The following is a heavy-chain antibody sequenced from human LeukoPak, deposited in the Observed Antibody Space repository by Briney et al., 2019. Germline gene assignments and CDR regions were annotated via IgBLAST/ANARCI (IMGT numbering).Heavy chain of an antibody. J-gene: IGHJ6*03. V-gene: IGHV1-69*13. CDR1: GGTFSSYA. CDR2: IIPIFGTA. Sequence: SVKVSCKASGGTFSSYAISWVRQAPGRGLEWMGGIIPIFGTANYAQKFQGRVTITADESTSTAYMELSSLRSEDTAVYYCARGGFGEQFYYYYYYMDVWGKGTTVTVSS. D-gene: IGHD3-10*01. CDR3: ARGGFGEQFYYYYYYMDV.